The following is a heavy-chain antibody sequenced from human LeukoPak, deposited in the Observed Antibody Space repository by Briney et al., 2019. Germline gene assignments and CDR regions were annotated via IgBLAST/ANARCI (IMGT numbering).Heavy chain of an antibody. CDR3: TSFYYYGSGSYYNVYGAFDI. CDR1: GFTFGDYA. Sequence: GGSLRLSCTASGFTFGDYAMSWVRQAPGKGLEWVGFIRSKAYGGTTEYAASVKGRFTISRDDSKSIAYLQMNSLKTEDTAVYYCTSFYYYGSGSYYNVYGAFDIWGQGTMVTVCS. D-gene: IGHD3-10*01. V-gene: IGHV3-49*04. CDR2: IRSKAYGGTT. J-gene: IGHJ3*02.